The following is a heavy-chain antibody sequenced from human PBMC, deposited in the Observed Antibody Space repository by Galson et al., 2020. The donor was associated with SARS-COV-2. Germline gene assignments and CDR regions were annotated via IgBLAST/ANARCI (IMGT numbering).Heavy chain of an antibody. J-gene: IGHJ4*02. V-gene: IGHV3-21*01. CDR1: GFTFSSYS. CDR3: ARGEYCSGGSCYSGEVDY. CDR2: ISSSSSYI. D-gene: IGHD2-15*01. Sequence: KIGESLKISCAASGFTFSSYSMNWVRQAPGKGLEWVSSISSSSSYIYYADSVKGRFTISRDNAKNSLYLQMNSLRAEDTAVYYCARGEYCSGGSCYSGEVDYWGQGTLVTVSS.